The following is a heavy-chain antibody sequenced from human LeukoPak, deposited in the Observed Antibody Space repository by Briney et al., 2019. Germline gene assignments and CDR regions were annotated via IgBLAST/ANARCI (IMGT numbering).Heavy chain of an antibody. V-gene: IGHV1-8*03. CDR1: GYTLTSYV. D-gene: IGHD2-2*01. CDR2: INPNSGNK. J-gene: IGHJ4*02. CDR3: ESGRRSRYCSSTSCYYFDY. Sequence: GGGVNVSRMASGYTLTSYVINWVRPATGQGLEWMRWINPNSGNKEYEQKFQGRVTITSTTSIRKAYMELSSVRSEDKAVDSCESGRRSRYCSSTSCYYFDYWGQGTLVTVSS.